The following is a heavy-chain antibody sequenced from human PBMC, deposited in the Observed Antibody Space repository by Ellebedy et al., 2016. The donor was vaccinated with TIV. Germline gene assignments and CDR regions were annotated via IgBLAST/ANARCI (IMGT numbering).Heavy chain of an antibody. J-gene: IGHJ5*02. CDR2: IYYSGST. CDR1: GGSISSSSYY. CDR3: ARGAYDILTVRENWLDP. V-gene: IGHV4-39*07. D-gene: IGHD3-9*01. Sequence: SETLSLTCTVSGGSISSSSYYWGWIRQPPGKGLEWIGSIYYSGSTYYNPSLKSRVTISVDTSKNQFSLKLSSVTAADTAVYYCARGAYDILTVRENWLDPWGQGTLVTVSS.